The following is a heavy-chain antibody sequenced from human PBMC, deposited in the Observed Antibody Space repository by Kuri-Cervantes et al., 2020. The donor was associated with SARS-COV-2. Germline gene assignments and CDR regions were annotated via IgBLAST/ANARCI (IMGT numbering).Heavy chain of an antibody. J-gene: IGHJ4*02. D-gene: IGHD2-15*01. Sequence: SETLSLTCTVSGGSLSSGDYYWSWIRQPPGKGLEWIGYIYYSGSTHYNPSLKSRVTISVDTSKNQFSLKLSSVTAADTAVYYCARIRGSVVVVAATNPLDYWGQGTLVTVSS. CDR1: GGSLSSGDYY. CDR3: ARIRGSVVVVAATNPLDY. V-gene: IGHV4-30-4*01. CDR2: IYYSGST.